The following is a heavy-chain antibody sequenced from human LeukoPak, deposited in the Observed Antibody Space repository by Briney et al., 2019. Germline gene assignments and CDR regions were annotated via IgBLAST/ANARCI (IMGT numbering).Heavy chain of an antibody. CDR2: IIPIFGTA. Sequence: ASVKVSCEASGGTFSSYAISWVRQAPGQGLEWMGRIIPIFGTANYAQKFQGRVTITTDESTSTAYMELSSLRSEDTAVYYCARDRGASSGPLDCWGQGTLVTVSS. CDR3: ARDRGASSGPLDC. CDR1: GGTFSSYA. J-gene: IGHJ4*02. V-gene: IGHV1-69*05. D-gene: IGHD6-19*01.